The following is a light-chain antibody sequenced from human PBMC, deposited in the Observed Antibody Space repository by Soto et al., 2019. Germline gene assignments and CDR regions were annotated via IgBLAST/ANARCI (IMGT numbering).Light chain of an antibody. Sequence: EIVLTQSPGTLSLSPGERATLSCRASQSVTSNYLAWYQQKPGQAPRLLIFGASSRATGIPDKFSGSGSGTDFTLTISRLDPEDFAVYYCQQYGRSSLTFGPGTKVDIK. CDR3: QQYGRSSLT. J-gene: IGKJ3*01. CDR2: GAS. V-gene: IGKV3-20*01. CDR1: QSVTSNY.